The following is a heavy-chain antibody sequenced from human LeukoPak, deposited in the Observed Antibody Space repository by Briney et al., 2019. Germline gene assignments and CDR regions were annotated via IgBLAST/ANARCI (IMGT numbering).Heavy chain of an antibody. D-gene: IGHD3-10*01. J-gene: IGHJ4*02. CDR1: GGSFSGYY. CDR3: ARDALYGSGSFDY. V-gene: IGHV4-4*07. Sequence: PSETLSLTCAVYGGSFSGYYWSWIRQPAGKGLEWIGRIYTSGSTNYNPSLKSRVTMSVDTSKNQFSLKLSSVTAADTAVYYCARDALYGSGSFDYWGQGTLVTVSS. CDR2: IYTSGST.